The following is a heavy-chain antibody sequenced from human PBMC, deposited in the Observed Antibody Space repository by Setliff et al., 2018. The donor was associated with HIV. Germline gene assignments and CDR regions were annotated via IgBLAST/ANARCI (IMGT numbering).Heavy chain of an antibody. J-gene: IGHJ4*02. CDR3: ASLTTDRFLEWLFVY. V-gene: IGHV4-39*01. CDR1: GGSISSSSYY. Sequence: LSLTCTVSGGSISSSSYYWGWIRQSPGKGLEWIGSIYYSGSTYYNPSLKTRVTISVDTSKNQFSLKLSSVTAADTAVYYCASLTTDRFLEWLFVYWGQGTLVTVSS. D-gene: IGHD3-3*01. CDR2: IYYSGST.